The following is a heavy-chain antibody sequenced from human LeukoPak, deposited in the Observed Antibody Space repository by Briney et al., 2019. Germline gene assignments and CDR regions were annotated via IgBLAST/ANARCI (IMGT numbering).Heavy chain of an antibody. CDR3: AKEREYSGYEPLPNDY. V-gene: IGHV3-21*04. D-gene: IGHD5-12*01. J-gene: IGHJ4*02. CDR2: ITSSSSYT. CDR1: GFTFSTYN. Sequence: GGSPRLSCAASGFTFSTYNMNWVRQAPGKGLEWVSSITSSSSYTFYADSVKGRFTISRDDSKNTLYLQMNSLRAEDTAVYYCAKEREYSGYEPLPNDYWGQGTLVTVSS.